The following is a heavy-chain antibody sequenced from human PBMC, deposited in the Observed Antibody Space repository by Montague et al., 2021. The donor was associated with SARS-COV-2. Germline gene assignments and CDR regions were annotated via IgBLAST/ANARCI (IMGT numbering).Heavy chain of an antibody. CDR1: GGSISSYF. D-gene: IGHD6-13*01. V-gene: IGHV4-59*13. J-gene: IGHJ5*02. CDR3: ARDGDSSSWYWFDP. Sequence: SETLSLTCTVSGGSISSYFWSWIRQPPGKGLEWIGYIHYSGSTNYNPSLKSQVTISVDTSKNQFSLKLRSVTAADTAVYYCARDGDSSSWYWFDPWGQGTLVTVSP. CDR2: IHYSGST.